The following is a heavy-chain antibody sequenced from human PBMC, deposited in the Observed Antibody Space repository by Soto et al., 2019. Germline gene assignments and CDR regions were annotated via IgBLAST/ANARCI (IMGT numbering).Heavy chain of an antibody. Sequence: SVKVSCKASGFTFTSSAMQWVRQARGQRLEWIGWIVVGSGNTNYAQKFQERVTITRDMSTSTAYMELSSLRSEDTAVYYCAARYYYGSGTGAFDIWGQGTMVTVSS. CDR1: GFTFTSSA. CDR2: IVVGSGNT. CDR3: AARYYYGSGTGAFDI. J-gene: IGHJ3*02. D-gene: IGHD3-10*01. V-gene: IGHV1-58*02.